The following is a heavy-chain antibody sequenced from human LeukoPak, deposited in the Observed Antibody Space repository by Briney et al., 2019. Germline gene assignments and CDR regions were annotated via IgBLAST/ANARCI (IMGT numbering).Heavy chain of an antibody. CDR3: ARSLGSSGYQDY. J-gene: IGHJ4*02. CDR1: GGSISSSSYYW. Sequence: PSETLSLTCTVSGGSISSSSYYWMHWVRQAPGKGLVWVSRINSDGSSTSYADSVKGRFTISRDNAKNTVYLQMNSLRAEDTAVYYCARSLGSSGYQDYWGQGTLVTVSS. CDR2: INSDGSST. V-gene: IGHV3-74*01. D-gene: IGHD3-22*01.